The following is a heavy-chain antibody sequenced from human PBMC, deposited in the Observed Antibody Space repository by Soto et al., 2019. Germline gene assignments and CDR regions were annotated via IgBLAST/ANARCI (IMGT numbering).Heavy chain of an antibody. CDR2: INPNNGGT. D-gene: IGHD2-2*01. CDR3: AKAGTIPTYYYYFYMDV. Sequence: ASVKVSCKASGYTFTGYYLHWVRQAPGQGLEWMGWINPNNGGTNYAQKFQGWVTMTRDTSISTAYMELSRLRSDDTAVYYCAKAGTIPTYYYYFYMDVWGKGTTVTVSS. CDR1: GYTFTGYY. V-gene: IGHV1-2*04. J-gene: IGHJ6*03.